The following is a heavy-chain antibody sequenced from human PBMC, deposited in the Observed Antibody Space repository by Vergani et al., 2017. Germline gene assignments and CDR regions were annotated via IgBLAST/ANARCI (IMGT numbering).Heavy chain of an antibody. CDR1: ADSISSGSYY. CDR3: ARQRPGSGWSPGDFDD. V-gene: IGHV4-39*01. Sequence: QLQLQQSGPGLVKPSETLFLTCTVSADSISSGSYYWGWIRQPPGKSLEWIGSIYYSGPTYYNPSLKSRVAISVDTSKNQFYLKVTSVTTAHTAVYFCARQRPGSGWSPGDFDDWGQGILVTVSS. D-gene: IGHD6-19*01. CDR2: IYYSGPT. J-gene: IGHJ4*02.